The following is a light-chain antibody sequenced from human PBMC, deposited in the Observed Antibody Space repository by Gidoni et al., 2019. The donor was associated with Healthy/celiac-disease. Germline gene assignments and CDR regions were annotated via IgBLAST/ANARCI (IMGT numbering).Light chain of an antibody. CDR3: QQYNNWPRX. Sequence: EIVLTHSPATLSVSPGERATLSCRASQSVRSNLASYQQKPGQAPRLLIYGASTRATGIPARFSGSGSGTEFTLTISSLQSEDFAVYYCQQYNNWPRXXXQGTKVEIK. CDR1: QSVRSN. CDR2: GAS. V-gene: IGKV3-15*01. J-gene: IGKJ1*01.